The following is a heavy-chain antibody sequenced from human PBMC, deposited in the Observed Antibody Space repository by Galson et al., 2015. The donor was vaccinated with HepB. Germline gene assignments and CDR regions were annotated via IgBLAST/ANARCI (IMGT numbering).Heavy chain of an antibody. CDR1: GFTFSSSW. J-gene: IGHJ4*02. CDR3: ARDAEQNWSF. V-gene: IGHV3-7*03. Sequence: SLRLSCAASGFTFSSSWMSWVRQAPGKGLEWVANIKEDGSEKYYVDSVKGRFTISRDNAKNSLYLQMNSLRAEDTAVYYCARDAEQNWSFWGQGTLVTVSS. D-gene: IGHD3-3*01. CDR2: IKEDGSEK.